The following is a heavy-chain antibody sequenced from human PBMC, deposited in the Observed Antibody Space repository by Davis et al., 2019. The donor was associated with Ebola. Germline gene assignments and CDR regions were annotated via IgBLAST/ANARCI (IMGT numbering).Heavy chain of an antibody. D-gene: IGHD1-26*01. Sequence: GESLKISCAASGSTVSSNYMSWVRQAPGKGLEWVSVIYSGGSTYYADSVKGRFTISRDNAKNSLYLQMNSLRDEDTAVYYCARGWDSFDYWGQGTLVTVSS. CDR2: IYSGGST. V-gene: IGHV3-53*01. CDR3: ARGWDSFDY. CDR1: GSTVSSNY. J-gene: IGHJ4*02.